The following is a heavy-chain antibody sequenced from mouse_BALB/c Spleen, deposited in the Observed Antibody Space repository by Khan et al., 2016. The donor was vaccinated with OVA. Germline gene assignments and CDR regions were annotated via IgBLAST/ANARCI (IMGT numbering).Heavy chain of an antibody. V-gene: IGHV5-6*01. J-gene: IGHJ3*01. CDR3: ARLAYYYNSEGFAY. D-gene: IGHD1-1*01. CDR2: INTGGAYT. Sequence: DVQLVESGGDFVRPGGSLKLSCAASGFTFSTYGMSWVRQTPDKRLEWVATINTGGAYTYYPDNVKGRFTISRDNAKNTLYLQLSSLKSEDTAIYDCARLAYYYNSEGFAYWGQGTLVTVSA. CDR1: GFTFSTYG.